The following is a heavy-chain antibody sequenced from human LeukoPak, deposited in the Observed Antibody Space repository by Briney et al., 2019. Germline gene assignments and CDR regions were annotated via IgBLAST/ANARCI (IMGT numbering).Heavy chain of an antibody. D-gene: IGHD5-12*01. CDR2: ISYDGSNK. Sequence: PGRSLRLSCAASGFTFSSYGMHWVRQAPGKGLEWVAVISYDGSNKYYADSVKGRFTISRDNSKNTLYLQMNSLRAEDTAVYYCARSGGKSSVAIDYWGQGTLVTVSS. CDR1: GFTFSSYG. CDR3: ARSGGKSSVAIDY. V-gene: IGHV3-30*03. J-gene: IGHJ4*02.